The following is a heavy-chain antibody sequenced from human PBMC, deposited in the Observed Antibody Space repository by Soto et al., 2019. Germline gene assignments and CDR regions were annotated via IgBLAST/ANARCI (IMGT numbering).Heavy chain of an antibody. J-gene: IGHJ4*02. D-gene: IGHD1-26*01. Sequence: GSLRLSCAASGFTVSSNYMSWVRQAPGKGLEWVSVIYSGGSTYYADSVKGRFTISRDNSGNTLYLQMNNLRAEDTAVYYCARNTRKYYFDYWGQGNLVTVSS. CDR3: ARNTRKYYFDY. CDR2: IYSGGST. CDR1: GFTVSSNY. V-gene: IGHV3-53*01.